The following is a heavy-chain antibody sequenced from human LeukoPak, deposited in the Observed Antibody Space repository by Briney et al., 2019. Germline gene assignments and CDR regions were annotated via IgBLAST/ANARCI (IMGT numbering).Heavy chain of an antibody. V-gene: IGHV3-21*01. J-gene: IGHJ4*02. D-gene: IGHD3-3*01. CDR1: GFTFSSYS. CDR3: ARDPYDFWSGYYKGNDY. Sequence: GGSLRLSCAASGFTFSSYSMNWVRQAPGKGLEWVSSTSSSSSYIYYADSVKGRFTISRDNAKNSLYLQMNSLRAEDTAVYYCARDPYDFWSGYYKGNDYWGQGTLVTVSS. CDR2: TSSSSSYI.